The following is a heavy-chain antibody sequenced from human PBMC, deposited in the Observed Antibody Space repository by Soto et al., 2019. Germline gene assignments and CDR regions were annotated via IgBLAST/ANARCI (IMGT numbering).Heavy chain of an antibody. V-gene: IGHV4-39*01. Sequence: SETLSLTCTVSGGSISSSSYYWGWIRQPPGKGLEWIGSIYYSGSTYYNPSLKSRVTISVDTSKNQFSLKLSSVTAADTAVYYCARTQGRSMLYYYYGMDVWGQGTTVTVSS. D-gene: IGHD2-8*01. J-gene: IGHJ6*02. CDR1: GGSISSSSYY. CDR3: ARTQGRSMLYYYYGMDV. CDR2: IYYSGST.